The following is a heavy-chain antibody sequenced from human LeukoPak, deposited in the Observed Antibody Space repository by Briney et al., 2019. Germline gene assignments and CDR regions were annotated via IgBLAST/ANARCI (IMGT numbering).Heavy chain of an antibody. J-gene: IGHJ4*02. CDR1: GGSISSYY. V-gene: IGHV4-59*01. CDR2: IYHSGTT. D-gene: IGHD1-26*01. CDR3: ARNIVGPRQVDY. Sequence: SETLSLTCTVSGGSISSYYWSWIRQPPGRGLEWIGYIYHSGTTNYNPSLKSRVTISVDTTKSQFSLKLGSVTAADTAIYYCARNIVGPRQVDYWGQGTLVTVSS.